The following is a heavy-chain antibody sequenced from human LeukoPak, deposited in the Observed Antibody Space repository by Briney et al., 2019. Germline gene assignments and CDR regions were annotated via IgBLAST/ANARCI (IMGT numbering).Heavy chain of an antibody. CDR3: ARGPYYYDSSGYPHHDAFDI. D-gene: IGHD3-22*01. CDR2: IYHSGST. CDR1: GGLISSSY. V-gene: IGHV4-59*01. Sequence: PSETLSLTCNVSGGLISSSYWSWIRQPPGKALEWIGYIYHSGSTSYNPSLKSRVTISVDTSKNQFSLKLSSVTAADTAVYYCARGPYYYDSSGYPHHDAFDIWGQGTMVTVSS. J-gene: IGHJ3*02.